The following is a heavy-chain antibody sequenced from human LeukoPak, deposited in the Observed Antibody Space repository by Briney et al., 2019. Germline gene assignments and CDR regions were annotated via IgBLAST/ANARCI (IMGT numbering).Heavy chain of an antibody. V-gene: IGHV4-39*07. CDR2: IYYSGST. CDR3: ARVSRVWFGELLGGWFDP. J-gene: IGHJ5*02. Sequence: SETLSLTCTVSGGSISSSSYYWGWIRQPPGKGLEWIGSIYYSGSTYYNPSLKSRVTISVDTSKNQFSLKLSSVTAADTAVYYCARVSRVWFGELLGGWFDPWGQGTLVTVSS. D-gene: IGHD3-10*01. CDR1: GGSISSSSYY.